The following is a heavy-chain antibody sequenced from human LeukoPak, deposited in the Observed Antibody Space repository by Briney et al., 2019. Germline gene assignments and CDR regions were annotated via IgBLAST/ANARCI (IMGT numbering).Heavy chain of an antibody. D-gene: IGHD3-22*01. CDR2: MHHDGSSK. V-gene: IGHV3-30*02. CDR3: AAPGDGSGYYPVD. Sequence: HPEGSLRLSCAASGFTFSTYAMHWVRQAPGQGLEWVAFMHHDGSSKYYEDSVKGRFTISRDNSNNTLYLQMNSLRPEDTAVYYCAAPGDGSGYYPVDWGQGTLVTVSS. CDR1: GFTFSTYA. J-gene: IGHJ4*02.